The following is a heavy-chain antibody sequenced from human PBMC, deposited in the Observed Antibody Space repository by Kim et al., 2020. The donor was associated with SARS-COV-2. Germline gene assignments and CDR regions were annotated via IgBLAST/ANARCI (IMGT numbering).Heavy chain of an antibody. CDR3: AKSKDYGRSGYYYYFDY. J-gene: IGHJ4*02. V-gene: IGHV3-23*01. Sequence: GRVTISRNNSKNTMYLQMNSLGVEDTAIYYCAKSKDYGRSGYYYYFDYWGQGTPVTVSS. D-gene: IGHD3-22*01.